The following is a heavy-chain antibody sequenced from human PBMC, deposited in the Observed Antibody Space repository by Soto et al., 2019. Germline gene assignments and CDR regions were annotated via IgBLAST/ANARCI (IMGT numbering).Heavy chain of an antibody. V-gene: IGHV1-18*01. J-gene: IGHJ5*02. CDR3: ARHHGTTTSENWFDP. Sequence: QVHLVQSGVEVKTPGASVKVSCQASGYTFFTYDISWVRQAPGQGLEWMGWISTYSGDTKYAQKFQGRVTMTTDTSTTRAALELRSLRSDDTAVYYCARHHGTTTSENWFDPWGQGTLVTVSS. CDR2: ISTYSGDT. D-gene: IGHD3-3*01. CDR1: GYTFFTYD.